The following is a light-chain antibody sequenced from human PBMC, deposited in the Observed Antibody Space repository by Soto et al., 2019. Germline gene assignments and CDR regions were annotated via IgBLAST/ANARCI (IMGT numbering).Light chain of an antibody. CDR1: QSVLYNSNNKIY. CDR2: WAS. Sequence: DILIAHTSDSMAVSLYARATINCKSIQSVLYNSNNKIYLAWYQHKPGQPAKLLIYWASTRESGVPDRFSGSGSGTDFTLTISRLEPEDFAVYYFHQCYSSRTFGQGTNVDI. J-gene: IGKJ1*01. CDR3: HQCYSSRT. V-gene: IGKV4-1*01.